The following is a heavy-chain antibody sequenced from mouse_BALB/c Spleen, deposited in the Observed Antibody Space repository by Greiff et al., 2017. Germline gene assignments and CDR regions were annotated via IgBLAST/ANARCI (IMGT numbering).Heavy chain of an antibody. J-gene: IGHJ4*01. CDR3: AREGNYGAMDY. D-gene: IGHD2-1*01. Sequence: DVMLVESGGGLVQPGGSRKLSCAASGFTFSSFGMHWVRQAPEKGLEWVAYISSGSSTIYYADTVKGRFTISRDNPKNTLFLQMTSLRSEDTAMYYCAREGNYGAMDYWGQGTSVTVSS. CDR1: GFTFSSFG. V-gene: IGHV5-17*02. CDR2: ISSGSSTI.